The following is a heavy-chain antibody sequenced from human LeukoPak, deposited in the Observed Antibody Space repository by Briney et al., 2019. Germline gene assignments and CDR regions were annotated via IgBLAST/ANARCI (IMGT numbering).Heavy chain of an antibody. J-gene: IGHJ4*02. CDR2: ISSSSSTI. Sequence: PGGSLRLSCAASGFTFSSYSMTWVRQAPGKGLEWVSYISSSSSTIYYADSVKGRFTISRDNAKNSLYLQMNSLRDEDTAVYYCARGYGGIVWYWGYYVDYWGQGTLVTVSS. CDR3: ARGYGGIVWYWGYYVDY. V-gene: IGHV3-48*02. D-gene: IGHD2-8*02. CDR1: GFTFSSYS.